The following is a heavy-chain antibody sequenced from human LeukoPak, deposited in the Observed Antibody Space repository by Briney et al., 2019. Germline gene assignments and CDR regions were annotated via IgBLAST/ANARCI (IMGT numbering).Heavy chain of an antibody. CDR3: ARGYSYGSISFDY. Sequence: ASQTLSLTCTVSGGSISSGSYYWSWIRRPAGKGLEWIGRIYTSGSTNYNPSLKSRVTISVDTSKNQFSLKLSSVTAADTAVYYCARGYSYGSISFDYWGQGTLVTVSS. J-gene: IGHJ4*02. D-gene: IGHD5-18*01. V-gene: IGHV4-61*02. CDR2: IYTSGST. CDR1: GGSISSGSYY.